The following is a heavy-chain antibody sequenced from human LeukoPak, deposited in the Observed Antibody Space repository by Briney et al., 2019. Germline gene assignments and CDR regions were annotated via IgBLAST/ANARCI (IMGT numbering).Heavy chain of an antibody. CDR1: GGSISSGGYY. J-gene: IGHJ4*02. V-gene: IGHV4-31*03. CDR2: IYYSGST. D-gene: IGHD6-19*01. Sequence: SETLSLTCTVSGGSISSGGYYWSWIRQPPGKGLEWIGYIYYSGSTYYNPSLKSRVTISVDTSKNQFSLKLSSVTAADTAVYYCASGAVAGTVDYWGQGTLVTVSS. CDR3: ASGAVAGTVDY.